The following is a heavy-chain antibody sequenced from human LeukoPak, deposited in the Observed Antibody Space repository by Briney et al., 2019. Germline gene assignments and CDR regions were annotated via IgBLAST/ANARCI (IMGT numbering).Heavy chain of an antibody. J-gene: IGHJ4*02. CDR2: IYAGGNT. Sequence: GGSLRLSCAVSGFTVSTSYMNWVRQAPGKGLEWVSVIYAGGNTYYAESVKGRFTISRDNSKSTLYLQMNSLRAEDTAVYYCARRYSGSYAYYFDYWGQGTLVTASS. CDR3: ARRYSGSYAYYFDY. D-gene: IGHD1-26*01. CDR1: GFTVSTSY. V-gene: IGHV3-66*01.